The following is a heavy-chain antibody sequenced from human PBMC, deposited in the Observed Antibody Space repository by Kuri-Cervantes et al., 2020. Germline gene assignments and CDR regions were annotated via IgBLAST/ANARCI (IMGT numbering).Heavy chain of an antibody. Sequence: GGSLRLSCTASGFTFGDYAMSWVRQAPGKGLEWVSFIRSRGFGGTTEHAASVRGRFTISRDDSKSIAYLQMNSLKTEDTAVYYCTRGNGVIDYWGQGTLVTVSS. V-gene: IGHV3-49*04. CDR3: TRGNGVIDY. D-gene: IGHD3-10*01. CDR1: GFTFGDYA. J-gene: IGHJ4*02. CDR2: IRSRGFGGTT.